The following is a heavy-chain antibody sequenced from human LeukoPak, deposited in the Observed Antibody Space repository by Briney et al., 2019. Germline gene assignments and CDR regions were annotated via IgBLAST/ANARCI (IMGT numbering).Heavy chain of an antibody. CDR3: AKESGKFDY. CDR2: ISADGGST. J-gene: IGHJ4*02. Sequence: GGSLRLSCVVSGINLADYAMHWVRQPPGKGLEWVSLISADGGSTFSADSVKGRFSISRDNSKNSLYLQMNSLRSEDTAMYYCAKESGKFDYWGRGTLVAVSS. V-gene: IGHV3-43*02. CDR1: GINLADYA.